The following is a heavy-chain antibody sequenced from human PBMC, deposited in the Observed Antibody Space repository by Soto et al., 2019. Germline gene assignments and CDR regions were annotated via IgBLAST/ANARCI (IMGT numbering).Heavy chain of an antibody. CDR1: GGSISSRNW. V-gene: IGHV4-4*02. J-gene: IGHJ4*02. CDR2: HYHSGST. Sequence: QVQLQESGPGLVKPSGTLSVTCAVSGGSISSRNWWSWVRQPPGKGLEWIGEHYHSGSTNYNPSLKSRVTTSVDKSNNQFSLKLSSVTAADTAVYYAAGNSGNSDFDYWGQGTLVTVSS. D-gene: IGHD2-21*02. CDR3: AGNSGNSDFDY.